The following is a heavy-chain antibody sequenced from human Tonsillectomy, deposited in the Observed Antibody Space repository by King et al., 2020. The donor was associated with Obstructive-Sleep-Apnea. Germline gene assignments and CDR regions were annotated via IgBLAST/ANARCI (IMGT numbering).Heavy chain of an antibody. J-gene: IGHJ4*02. CDR2: INIDGSKT. D-gene: IGHD3-10*01. CDR1: GFDFSNFW. CDR3: TRGGAFPSGTYVFDS. V-gene: IGHV3-74*02. Sequence: VQLVQSGGGLFQPGGSLRLSCAASGFDFSNFWMHWVRQAPGKGLVWVARINIDGSKTDSADFVKGRFTVSRDDAKNTLYLQMDSLRAEDTAVYYCTRGGAFPSGTYVFDSWGQGTLVTVSS.